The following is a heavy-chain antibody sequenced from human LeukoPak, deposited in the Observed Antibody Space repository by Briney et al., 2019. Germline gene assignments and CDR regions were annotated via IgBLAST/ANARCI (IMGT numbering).Heavy chain of an antibody. CDR2: IYYSGST. CDR3: ARGYPYSSSPVRWYFDL. CDR1: GGSISSGGYY. Sequence: SQTLSLTCTVSGGSISSGGYYWSWIRQPPGEGLEWIGYIYYSGSTNYNPSLKSRVTISVDTSKNQFSLKLSSVTAADTAVYYCARGYPYSSSPVRWYFDLWGRGTLVTVSS. V-gene: IGHV4-61*08. D-gene: IGHD6-6*01. J-gene: IGHJ2*01.